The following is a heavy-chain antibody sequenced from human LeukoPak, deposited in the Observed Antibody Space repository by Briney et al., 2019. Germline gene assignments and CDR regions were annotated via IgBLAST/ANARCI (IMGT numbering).Heavy chain of an antibody. D-gene: IGHD2-21*02. CDR2: INHSGST. Sequence: SETLSLTCAVYGGSFSGYYWSWIRQPPGKGLEWIGEINHSGSTNYNPSLKSRVTISVDTSKNQFSLKLSSVTAADTAVYYCARHIVVVTPYSGGFGLGGNWFDPWGQGTLVTVSS. V-gene: IGHV4-34*01. CDR1: GGSFSGYY. J-gene: IGHJ5*02. CDR3: ARHIVVVTPYSGGFGLGGNWFDP.